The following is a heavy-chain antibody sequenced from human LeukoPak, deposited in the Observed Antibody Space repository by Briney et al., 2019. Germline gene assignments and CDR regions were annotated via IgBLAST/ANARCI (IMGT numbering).Heavy chain of an antibody. D-gene: IGHD3-3*01. J-gene: IGHJ3*02. V-gene: IGHV4-38-2*01. CDR3: ARLHYDLDAFDI. CDR1: GYSVSSGYY. Sequence: SEPLSLTCAVSGYSVSSGYYWGSIRQPPGKGLEWIGRIYHSGITYYNPSLKSRLTISVDTSKNQFSQEMSSVNAADTAVYYCARLHYDLDAFDICGQGTMVTVSS. CDR2: IYHSGIT.